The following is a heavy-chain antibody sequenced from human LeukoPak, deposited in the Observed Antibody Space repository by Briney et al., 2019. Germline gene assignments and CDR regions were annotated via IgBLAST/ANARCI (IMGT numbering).Heavy chain of an antibody. D-gene: IGHD3-9*01. CDR3: ARKDDILTGYTPNGMDV. V-gene: IGHV4-34*01. J-gene: IGHJ6*02. CDR1: GGSFSGYY. Sequence: SGTLSLTCAVYGGSFSGYYWSWIRQPPGKGLEWIGEINHSGSTNYNPSLKSRVTIPVDTSKNQFSLKLSSVTAADTAVYYCARKDDILTGYTPNGMDVWGQGTTVTVSS. CDR2: INHSGST.